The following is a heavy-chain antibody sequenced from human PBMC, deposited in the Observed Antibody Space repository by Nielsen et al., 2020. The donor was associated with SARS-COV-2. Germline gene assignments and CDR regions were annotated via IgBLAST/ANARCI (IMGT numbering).Heavy chain of an antibody. J-gene: IGHJ4*02. CDR3: AKASYSSSSGANFDY. D-gene: IGHD6-6*01. CDR1: GFTFSGYA. V-gene: IGHV3-23*01. CDR2: ISGSGGST. Sequence: GESLKISCAASGFTFSGYAMSWVRQAPGKGLEWVSAISGSGGSTYYADSVKGRFTISRDNSKNTLYLQMNSLRAEDTAVYYCAKASYSSSSGANFDYWGQGTLVTVSS.